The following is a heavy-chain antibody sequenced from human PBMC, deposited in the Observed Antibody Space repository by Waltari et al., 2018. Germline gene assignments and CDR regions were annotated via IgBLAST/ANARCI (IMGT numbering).Heavy chain of an antibody. CDR2: ISGSGGST. CDR1: GFTFSSYA. V-gene: IGHV3-23*01. D-gene: IGHD3-3*02. J-gene: IGHJ4*02. CDR3: AKFHFWSGYPYYFDY. Sequence: EVQLLESGGGLVQPGGSLRLSCAASGFTFSSYAMSWVRQAPGKGMEWVSAISGSGGSTYYADSVKGRFTISRDNSKNTLYLQMNSLRAEDTAVYYCAKFHFWSGYPYYFDYWGQGTLVTVSS.